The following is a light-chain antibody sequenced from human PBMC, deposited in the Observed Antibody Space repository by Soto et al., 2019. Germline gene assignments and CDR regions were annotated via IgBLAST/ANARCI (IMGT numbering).Light chain of an antibody. CDR2: GNN. J-gene: IGLJ1*01. CDR1: SSNIGAGYY. CDR3: QSYDSSLSGSRV. Sequence: QSLLTEPPSVSVAPGQRVTSSCTGSSSNIGAGYYVHWYQQLPGTAPKLLIYGNNNRPSGVPDRFSGSQSGTSASLAITGLQAEDEADYYCQSYDSSLSGSRVFGTGTKVTVL. V-gene: IGLV1-40*01.